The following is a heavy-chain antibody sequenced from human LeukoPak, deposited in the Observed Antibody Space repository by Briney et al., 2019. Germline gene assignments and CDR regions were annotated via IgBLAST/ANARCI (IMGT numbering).Heavy chain of an antibody. CDR1: GFTFSSSA. CDR2: IKQDGSEK. D-gene: IGHD3-3*01. J-gene: IGHJ3*02. Sequence: GGSLRLSCAASGFTFSSSAMSWVRQAPGKGLEWVANIKQDGSEKYYVDSVKGRFTISRDNAKNSLYLQMNSLRAEDTAVYYCARFYDFWSGYYLTGAFDIWGQGTMVTVSS. V-gene: IGHV3-7*01. CDR3: ARFYDFWSGYYLTGAFDI.